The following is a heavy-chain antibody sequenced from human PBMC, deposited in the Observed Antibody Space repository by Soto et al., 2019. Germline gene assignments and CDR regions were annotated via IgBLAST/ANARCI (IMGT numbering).Heavy chain of an antibody. V-gene: IGHV3-21*01. Sequence: GGSLRLSCAASGFTFSSYSMNWVRQAPGKGLEWVSSISSSSSYIYYADSVKGRFTISRDNAKNSLYLQMNSLRAEDMAVYYCASWGDCSSTSCYAGSNRIYYYMDVWGKGTTVTVSS. D-gene: IGHD2-2*01. CDR1: GFTFSSYS. J-gene: IGHJ6*03. CDR2: ISSSSSYI. CDR3: ASWGDCSSTSCYAGSNRIYYYMDV.